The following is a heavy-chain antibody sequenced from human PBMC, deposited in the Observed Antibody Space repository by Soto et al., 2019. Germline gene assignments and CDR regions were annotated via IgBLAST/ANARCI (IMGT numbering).Heavy chain of an antibody. D-gene: IGHD6-19*01. CDR2: MSHIGSV. V-gene: IGHV4-4*01. Sequence: QVLLQESGPGLVQPSGTLSLSCVVSGVSIGSNYYWGWVRQPPGKGLEWLGDMSHIGSVNYNPSLKRRVTISMDKSQNQFSLKLTSVTAADTAVYCCARSLGWYAIDYRGQGTLVIGSS. J-gene: IGHJ4*02. CDR3: ARSLGWYAIDY. CDR1: GVSIGSNYY.